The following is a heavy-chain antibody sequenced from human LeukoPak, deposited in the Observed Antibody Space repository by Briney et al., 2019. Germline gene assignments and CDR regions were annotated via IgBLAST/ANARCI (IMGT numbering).Heavy chain of an antibody. V-gene: IGHV3-21*01. CDR3: ARVEATTGRNYHYYYMDV. CDR1: GFTFASYA. J-gene: IGHJ6*03. CDR2: INTGSTYM. Sequence: GGSLRLSCAASGFTFASYAMSWVRQAPGKGLEWVSSINTGSTYMHYADSVKGRFTISRDNAKNSLHLQMYSLRAEDTAVYFCARVEATTGRNYHYYYMDVWGKGTTVTVS. D-gene: IGHD1-1*01.